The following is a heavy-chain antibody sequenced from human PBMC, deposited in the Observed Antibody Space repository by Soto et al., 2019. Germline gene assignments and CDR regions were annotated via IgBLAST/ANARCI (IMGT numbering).Heavy chain of an antibody. V-gene: IGHV3-30*18. CDR1: GFTFSSYG. Sequence: QVQLVESGGGVVQPGRSLRLSCAASGFTFSSYGMHWVRQAPGKGLEWVAVISYDGSNKYYADSVKGRFTISRDNSKNTLYLQMNSLRAEDTAVYYCAKGGRLQSPFDYWGQGTLVTVSS. J-gene: IGHJ4*02. CDR2: ISYDGSNK. D-gene: IGHD5-12*01. CDR3: AKGGRLQSPFDY.